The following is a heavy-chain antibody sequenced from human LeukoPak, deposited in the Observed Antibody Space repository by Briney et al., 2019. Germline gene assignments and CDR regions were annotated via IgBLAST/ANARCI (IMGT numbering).Heavy chain of an antibody. CDR1: GYTFTTYT. V-gene: IGHV1-3*03. J-gene: IGHJ4*02. CDR3: AREWSSGCPND. D-gene: IGHD6-19*01. Sequence: GASVKVSCKASGYTFTTYTIHWVRQAPGQRLEWMGWINAGNGNTKYSQDFQGRVTITADESTSTAYMELSSLRSEDTAVYYCAREWSSGCPNDWGQGTLVTVSS. CDR2: INAGNGNT.